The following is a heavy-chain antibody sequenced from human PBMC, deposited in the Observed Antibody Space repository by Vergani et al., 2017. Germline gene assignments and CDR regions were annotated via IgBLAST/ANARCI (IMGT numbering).Heavy chain of an antibody. V-gene: IGHV3-20*04. J-gene: IGHJ4*02. CDR2: INWNGGST. D-gene: IGHD2-8*01. CDR1: GFTFDDYG. Sequence: EVQLVESGGGVVRPGGSLRLSCAASGFTFDDYGMSWVRQAPGKGLEWVSGINWNGGSTGYADSVKGRFTISRDNAKNYLYLQMNSLRAEDTALYYCAGGPKDIVLMVYAIHYYFDYWGQGTLVTVSS. CDR3: AGGPKDIVLMVYAIHYYFDY.